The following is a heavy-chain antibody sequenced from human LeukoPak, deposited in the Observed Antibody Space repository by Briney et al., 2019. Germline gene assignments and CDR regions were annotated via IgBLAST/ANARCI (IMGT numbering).Heavy chain of an antibody. CDR2: INPKSGGT. J-gene: IGHJ4*02. CDR3: ARGLGPNYFDS. CDR1: GYTLTDYY. Sequence: ASVKVSCKASGYTLTDYYMHWVRQAPGQGLEWMGWINPKSGGTKYAQKFQGGVTMTRDTSISTAYMELSSLISDDTAVYYCARGLGPNYFDSWGQGTLVTVSS. V-gene: IGHV1-2*02.